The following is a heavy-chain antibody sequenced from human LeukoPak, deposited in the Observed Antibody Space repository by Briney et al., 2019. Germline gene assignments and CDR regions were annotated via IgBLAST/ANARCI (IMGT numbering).Heavy chain of an antibody. D-gene: IGHD2-21*02. CDR3: ARRTVTAIHDY. V-gene: IGHV4-30-2*01. CDR2: IYHSGTT. CDR1: GGSTSSGGYY. J-gene: IGHJ4*02. Sequence: PSQTLSLTCTVSGGSTSSGGYYWSWIRQPPGKGLEWIGYIYHSGTTYSNPSLKSRVTISVDTSKNQFSLKLSSVTAADTAVYYCARRTVTAIHDYWGQGTLVTVSS.